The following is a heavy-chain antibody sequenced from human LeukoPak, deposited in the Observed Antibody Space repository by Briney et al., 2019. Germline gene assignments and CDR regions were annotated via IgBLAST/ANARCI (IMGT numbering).Heavy chain of an antibody. J-gene: IGHJ4*02. Sequence: ASVKVSCKASGYTFTGYYMHWVRQAPGRGLEWMGWINPNSGGTNYAQKFQGRVTMTRDTSISTAYMELSRLRSDDTAVYYCARESFEGYYDSSGYPNDYWGQGTLVTVSS. D-gene: IGHD3-22*01. V-gene: IGHV1-2*02. CDR3: ARESFEGYYDSSGYPNDY. CDR1: GYTFTGYY. CDR2: INPNSGGT.